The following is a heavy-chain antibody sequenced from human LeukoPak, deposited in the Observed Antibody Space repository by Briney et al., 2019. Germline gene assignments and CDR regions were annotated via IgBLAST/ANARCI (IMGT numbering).Heavy chain of an antibody. CDR3: AIESLSSGYYYDRLDAFDI. J-gene: IGHJ3*02. CDR2: INPNSGGT. Sequence: ASVKVSCKASGYTFTGYYMHWVRQAPGQGLEWMGWINPNSGGTNYAQKFQGRVTITADKSTSTAYMELSSLRSEDTAVYYCAIESLSSGYYYDRLDAFDIWGQGTMVTVSS. D-gene: IGHD3-22*01. CDR1: GYTFTGYY. V-gene: IGHV1-2*02.